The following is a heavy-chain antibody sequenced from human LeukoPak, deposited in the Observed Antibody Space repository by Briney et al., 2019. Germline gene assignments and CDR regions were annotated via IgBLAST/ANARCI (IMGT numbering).Heavy chain of an antibody. V-gene: IGHV4-34*01. J-gene: IGHJ6*03. Sequence: SETLSLTCAVYGGSFSGYYWSWIRQPPGKGLEWIGEINHSGSTNYNPSLKSRVTISVDTSKNQFSLKLSSVTAADTAVYYCARYKGSRGYSYGNYCYYYMDVWGKGTTVTVSS. CDR3: ARYKGSRGYSYGNYCYYYMDV. CDR1: GGSFSGYY. CDR2: INHSGST. D-gene: IGHD5-18*01.